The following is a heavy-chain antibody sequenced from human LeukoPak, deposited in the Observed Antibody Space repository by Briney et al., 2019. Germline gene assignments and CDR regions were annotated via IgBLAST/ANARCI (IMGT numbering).Heavy chain of an antibody. Sequence: GGALRLSCAASGFTVSSNYMSWVRQAPGKGLEWVSVIYSGGSTYYADSVKGRFTISRDNSKNTLYLQMNSLRAEDTAVYYCARDSTCGGDCYYFDYWGQGTLVTVSS. V-gene: IGHV3-53*01. CDR3: ARDSTCGGDCYYFDY. CDR1: GFTVSSNY. J-gene: IGHJ4*02. D-gene: IGHD2-21*02. CDR2: IYSGGST.